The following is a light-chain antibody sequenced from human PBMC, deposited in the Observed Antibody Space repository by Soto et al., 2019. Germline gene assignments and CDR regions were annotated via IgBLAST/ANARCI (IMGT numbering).Light chain of an antibody. CDR1: QSISSW. CDR2: DAS. V-gene: IGKV1-33*01. CDR3: QQYDNLIT. J-gene: IGKJ5*01. Sequence: DIQMTQSPSSLSASLLDRVTITCRASQSISSWLAWYQQKPGKAPKLLIYDASNLETGVPSRFSGSGSGTDFTFTISSLQPEDIATYYCQQYDNLITFGQGTRLEIK.